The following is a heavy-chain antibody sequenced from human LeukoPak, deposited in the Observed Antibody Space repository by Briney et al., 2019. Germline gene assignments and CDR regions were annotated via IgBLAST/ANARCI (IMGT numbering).Heavy chain of an antibody. CDR2: IYYSGST. D-gene: IGHD2-15*01. Sequence: SETLSLTCTVSGGSISSYYWSWIRQPPGKGLEWIGYIYYSGSTNYNPSLKSRVTISVDTSKNQFSLKLSSVTAADTAVYYCARVVAYPYYYYYYMDVWGKGITVTVSS. J-gene: IGHJ6*03. V-gene: IGHV4-59*08. CDR1: GGSISSYY. CDR3: ARVVAYPYYYYYYMDV.